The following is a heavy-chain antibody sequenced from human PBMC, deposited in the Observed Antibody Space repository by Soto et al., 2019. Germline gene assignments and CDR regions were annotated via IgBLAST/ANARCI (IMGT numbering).Heavy chain of an antibody. CDR1: GYIFVNYG. CDR2: ISPYTGNT. J-gene: IGHJ6*02. Sequence: QVQLVQSGDEVKKPGASVKVSCKASGYIFVNYGIAWVRQAPGQGLGWRGWISPYTGNTHSATKIQGRLTMTTDTSKSTAYMDLGSLTSDDTAVYYCVMVDNYVTPTPQDVWGQGTTVTVSS. CDR3: VMVDNYVTPTPQDV. V-gene: IGHV1-18*01. D-gene: IGHD3-16*01.